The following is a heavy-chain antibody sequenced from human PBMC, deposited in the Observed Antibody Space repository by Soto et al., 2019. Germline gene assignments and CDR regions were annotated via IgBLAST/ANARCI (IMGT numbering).Heavy chain of an antibody. CDR1: GFTFSSYA. CDR3: AKVLYADCTKVVCYDRKSYYFDY. J-gene: IGHJ4*02. V-gene: IGHV3-23*01. Sequence: EVQLLESGGGLVQPGGSLRLSCAASGFTFSSYAMTWVRQAPGKGLEWVSAISGSGGSTYYADSVKGRFTISRDNSKNTLYMQMNSLRAEDTAVYYCAKVLYADCTKVVCYDRKSYYFDYWGQGTLVTVSS. D-gene: IGHD2-8*01. CDR2: ISGSGGST.